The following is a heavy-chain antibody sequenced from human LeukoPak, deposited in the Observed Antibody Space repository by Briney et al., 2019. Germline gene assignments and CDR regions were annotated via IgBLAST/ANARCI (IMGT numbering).Heavy chain of an antibody. CDR2: IQHNGTNK. V-gene: IGHV3-30*02. CDR1: GFTFSTYG. J-gene: IGHJ4*02. Sequence: PGGSLRLSCVASGFTFSTYGMHWVRQAPGKGLEWVAFIQHNGTNKYYEDSVKGRFTASRDNSKNTLYLQMNSLRAEDTALYYCVPSDEIKYWGQGTLVTVSS. D-gene: IGHD2-21*02. CDR3: VPSDEIKY.